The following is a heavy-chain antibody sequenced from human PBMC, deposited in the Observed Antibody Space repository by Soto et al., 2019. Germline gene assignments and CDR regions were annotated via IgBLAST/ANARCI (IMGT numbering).Heavy chain of an antibody. V-gene: IGHV3-23*01. D-gene: IGHD6-13*01. Sequence: DVQVLESGGGLVQPGGSLRLSCAASGFTFNTFAMNWVRQAPGKGLEWVSAISGSGRSSYYADSLKGRFTISRDNSKNMVYLQMDSLRGDDTAIYYCAKDQDTVFRPAVGADFWGQGTLVTVSS. CDR3: AKDQDTVFRPAVGADF. CDR2: ISGSGRSS. J-gene: IGHJ4*02. CDR1: GFTFNTFA.